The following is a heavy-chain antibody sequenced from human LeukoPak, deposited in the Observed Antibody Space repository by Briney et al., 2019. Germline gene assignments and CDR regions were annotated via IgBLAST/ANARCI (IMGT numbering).Heavy chain of an antibody. J-gene: IGHJ5*02. CDR3: ARGIQLWLRGWFDP. CDR2: IYYSGST. D-gene: IGHD5-18*01. CDR1: GGSISSSSYY. Sequence: SETLSLTCTVSGGSISSSSYYWGWIRQPPGKGLEWIGSIYYSGSTYYNPSLKSRVTISVDTSKNQFSLKLSSVTAADTAVYYCARGIQLWLRGWFDPWGQGTLVTVSS. V-gene: IGHV4-39*01.